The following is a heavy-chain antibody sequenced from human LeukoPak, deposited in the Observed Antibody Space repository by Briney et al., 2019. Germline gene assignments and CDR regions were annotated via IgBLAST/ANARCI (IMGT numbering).Heavy chain of an antibody. J-gene: IGHJ4*02. CDR3: AGAMGYNLFDY. V-gene: IGHV3-66*02. CDR2: MYSGGNT. D-gene: IGHD5-24*01. CDR1: GFTITSNY. Sequence: GGSLRLSCAASGFTITSNYMSWVRQAPGKGLEWVAAMYSGGNTYYADSVRGRFTISRDSSMNTLYLQMNSLRGEDTAVYYCAGAMGYNLFDYWGQGALVTVSP.